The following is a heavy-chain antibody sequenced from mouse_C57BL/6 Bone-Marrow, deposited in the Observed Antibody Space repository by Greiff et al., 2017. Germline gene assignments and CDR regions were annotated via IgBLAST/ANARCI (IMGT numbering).Heavy chain of an antibody. CDR1: GFTFSSYA. V-gene: IGHV5-4*01. CDR2: ISDGGSYT. CDR3: AREYYGSSWVDY. J-gene: IGHJ2*01. Sequence: EVHLVESGGGLVKPGGSLKLSCAASGFTFSSYAMSWVRQTPEKRLEWVATISDGGSYTYYPDNVKGRFTISRDNAKNNLYMQMSQLKSEDTAMYYCAREYYGSSWVDYWGQGTTLTVSS. D-gene: IGHD1-1*01.